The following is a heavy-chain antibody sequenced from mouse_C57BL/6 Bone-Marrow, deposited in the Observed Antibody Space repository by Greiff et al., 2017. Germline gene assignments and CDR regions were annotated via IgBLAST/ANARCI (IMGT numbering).Heavy chain of an antibody. J-gene: IGHJ4*01. CDR3: ARSRRLRRGGAMDY. CDR1: GYTFTSYW. Sequence: VQLQQPGAELVKPGASVKLSCKASGYTFTSYWMHWVKQRPGRGLEWIGRIGPNSGGTKYNEKFKSKATLTVDKHSSTAYMQLSSLTSEDSAVYYCARSRRLRRGGAMDYWGQGTSVTVSS. D-gene: IGHD2-4*01. CDR2: IGPNSGGT. V-gene: IGHV1-72*01.